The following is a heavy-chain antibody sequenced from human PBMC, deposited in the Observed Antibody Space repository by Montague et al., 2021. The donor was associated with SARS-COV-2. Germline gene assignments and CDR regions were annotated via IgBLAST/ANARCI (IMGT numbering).Heavy chain of an antibody. J-gene: IGHJ6*02. CDR3: THRRITMVRVVVNYYCIDV. CDR1: GFSLTTSGVG. V-gene: IGHV2-5*02. CDR2: IYWDDDK. Sequence: PALVKPTQTLTLTCNFSGFSLTTSGVGVGWIRQSPGKALEWLALIYWDDDKRYSPSLKSRLTITKDTSKNQVVLTMTNMDPVDTATYYCTHRRITMVRVVVNYYCIDVWGQGTTVTVSS. D-gene: IGHD3-10*01.